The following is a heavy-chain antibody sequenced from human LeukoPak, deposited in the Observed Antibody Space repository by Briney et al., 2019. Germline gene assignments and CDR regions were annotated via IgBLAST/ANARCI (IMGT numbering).Heavy chain of an antibody. V-gene: IGHV4-59*12. J-gene: IGHJ4*02. CDR3: ARSGRGSSAGFDY. D-gene: IGHD3-10*01. CDR1: GGSLSGYY. Sequence: SETLSLTCALSGGSLSGYYWSWIRQFPGKGLEWIAYMSYIGSTNYNPSLRSRVTISIDTSKNQLSLTLTSVTAADTAVYYCARSGRGSSAGFDYWGQGTLVTVSS. CDR2: MSYIGST.